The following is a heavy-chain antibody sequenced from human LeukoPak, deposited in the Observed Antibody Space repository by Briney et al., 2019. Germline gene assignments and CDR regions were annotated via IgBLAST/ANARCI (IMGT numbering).Heavy chain of an antibody. Sequence: GGSLRLSCAASGFTFSSYWMHWVRQAPGKGLVWVSRINSDGSSTSYADSVKGRFTISRDNAKNTLYLQMNSLRAEDTAVYYCARERIAAAGYYYYYYMDVWGKGTTVTVSS. CDR1: GFTFSSYW. CDR3: ARERIAAAGYYYYYYMDV. D-gene: IGHD6-13*01. CDR2: INSDGSST. J-gene: IGHJ6*03. V-gene: IGHV3-74*01.